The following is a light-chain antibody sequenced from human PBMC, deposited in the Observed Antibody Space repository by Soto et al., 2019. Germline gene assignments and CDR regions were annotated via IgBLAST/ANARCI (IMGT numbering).Light chain of an antibody. J-gene: IGKJ4*01. CDR1: QGVSRK. Sequence: DIVMTQSPATLSVAPGDRVTFSCRASQGVSRKLAWYQHKPGQAPRLLISGASTVATGIPARFSGSGSGTEFTLTISSLQSEDCAIYYCQQYHTWPITFGGGTKVEIK. CDR3: QQYHTWPIT. CDR2: GAS. V-gene: IGKV3-15*01.